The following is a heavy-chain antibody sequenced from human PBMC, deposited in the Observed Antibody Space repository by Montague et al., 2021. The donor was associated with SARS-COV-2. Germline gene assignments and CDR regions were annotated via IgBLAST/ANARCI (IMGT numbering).Heavy chain of an antibody. CDR1: GFTVSTNY. D-gene: IGHD3-16*01. CDR3: ARSIGGFDP. V-gene: IGHV3-66*01. Sequence: SLRLSCAASGFTVSTNYVSWVRQAPGKGLEWVAVLYGGDNSNYTYSVKGRFTISRDNSKNTLYLQMKSLRAEDTALYYCARSIGGFDPWGQGTLVTVSS. CDR2: LYGGDNS. J-gene: IGHJ5*02.